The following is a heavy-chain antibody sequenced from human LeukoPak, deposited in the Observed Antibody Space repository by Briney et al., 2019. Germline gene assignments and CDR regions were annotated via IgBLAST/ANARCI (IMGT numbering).Heavy chain of an antibody. Sequence: SETLSLTCAVYGGSFSGYYWSWIRQPPGKGLEWIGEISHSGSTNYNPSLKSRVTISVDTSKNQFSLKLSSVTAADTAVYYCARGVRSGSGSYYRAYFDYWGQGTLVTVSS. D-gene: IGHD3-10*01. CDR3: ARGVRSGSGSYYRAYFDY. J-gene: IGHJ4*02. CDR2: ISHSGST. CDR1: GGSFSGYY. V-gene: IGHV4-34*01.